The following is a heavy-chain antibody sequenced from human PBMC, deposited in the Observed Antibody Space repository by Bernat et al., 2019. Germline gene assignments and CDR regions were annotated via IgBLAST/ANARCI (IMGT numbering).Heavy chain of an antibody. Sequence: QMQLEESGPGLLKPSETLSLNCSVSGGSITITSYYWGWVRQPPGEGLEWIGTVYYSGTTNYNPSLKSRATISVDTSKNQFSLKLSSVTATDTAVYYCARRGGVTTDYYYMDVWGKGTTVTVSS. CDR2: VYYSGTT. J-gene: IGHJ6*03. D-gene: IGHD4-17*01. CDR3: ARRGGVTTDYYYMDV. V-gene: IGHV4-39*01. CDR1: GGSITITSYY.